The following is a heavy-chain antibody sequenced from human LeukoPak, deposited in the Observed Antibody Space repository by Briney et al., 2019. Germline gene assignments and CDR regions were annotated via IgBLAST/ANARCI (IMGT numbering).Heavy chain of an antibody. CDR1: GYSFSTYW. V-gene: IGHV5-51*01. Sequence: GESLKISCKGSGYSFSTYWIGWVRQMPGQGLGWMGISYPADSDTRYSPSFQGQVTISADKSISTAYLQWSSLEASDPAMYYCATGNRGYDSQFDYWGQGTLVTVSS. D-gene: IGHD5-12*01. CDR2: SYPADSDT. J-gene: IGHJ4*02. CDR3: ATGNRGYDSQFDY.